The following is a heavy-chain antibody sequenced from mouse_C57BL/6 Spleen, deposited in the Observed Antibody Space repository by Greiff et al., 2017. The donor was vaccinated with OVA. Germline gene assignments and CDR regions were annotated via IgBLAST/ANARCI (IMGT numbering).Heavy chain of an antibody. CDR1: GYTFTSYW. CDR3: ARGRGNYYGIMDY. V-gene: IGHV1-55*01. D-gene: IGHD1-1*01. Sequence: VQLQQPGAELVKPGASVKMSCKASGYTFTSYWITWVKQRPGQGLEWIGDIYPGSGSTNYNEKFKSKATLTVDTSSSTAYMQLRSLTSEDSAVDYCARGRGNYYGIMDYWGQGTSVTVSS. CDR2: IYPGSGST. J-gene: IGHJ4*01.